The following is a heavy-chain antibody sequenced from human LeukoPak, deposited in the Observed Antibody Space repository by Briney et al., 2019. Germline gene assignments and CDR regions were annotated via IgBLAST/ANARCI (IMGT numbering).Heavy chain of an antibody. CDR1: GGSISSSNW. D-gene: IGHD1-1*01. CDR2: IYHSGST. CDR3: ARASHWNQLHYFDY. J-gene: IGHJ4*02. Sequence: PSETLSLTCAVSGGSISSSNWWSWVRQPPEKGLEWIGEIYHSGSTNYNPSLKSRVTISVDKSKNQFSLKLSSVTAADTAVYYCARASHWNQLHYFDYWGQGTLVTVSS. V-gene: IGHV4-4*02.